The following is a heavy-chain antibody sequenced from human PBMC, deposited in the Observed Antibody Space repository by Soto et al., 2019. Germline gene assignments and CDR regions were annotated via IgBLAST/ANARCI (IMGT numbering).Heavy chain of an antibody. CDR1: GGTFNSYA. D-gene: IGHD1-26*01. CDR2: IIPALDSP. CDR3: ARGGAGYLDL. J-gene: IGHJ4*02. V-gene: IGHV1-69*06. Sequence: QVPLVQSGAEVQKPGSSVKVSCKAAGGTFNSYAILWVRQAPGQGLEWMGGIIPALDSPHYAQSFQGRLTLSADMSTSTAHMDLSSLRSDVTAVYYCARGGAGYLDLWGQGTLVTVSS.